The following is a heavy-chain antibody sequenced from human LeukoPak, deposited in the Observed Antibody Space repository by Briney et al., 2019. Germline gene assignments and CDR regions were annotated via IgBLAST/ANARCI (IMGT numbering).Heavy chain of an antibody. V-gene: IGHV3-74*01. Sequence: GGSLRLSCAASGFTFSSYWMNWVRQAPGKGLVWVSRIASDGSSTTYADSVKGRFSISRDNAKNTLYLQMNSLRVEDTAVYYCARGRPHGNDYWGQGTLVSVSS. CDR2: IASDGSST. J-gene: IGHJ4*02. CDR3: ARGRPHGNDY. CDR1: GFTFSSYW. D-gene: IGHD4-23*01.